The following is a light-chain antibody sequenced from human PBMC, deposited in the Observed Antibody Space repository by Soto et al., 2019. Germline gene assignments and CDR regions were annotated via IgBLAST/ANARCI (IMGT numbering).Light chain of an antibody. Sequence: QSALTQPASVSASPGQSITISCTGTSSDVGGSDLVSWYQHYPGKAPKLIIYEGTKRPSGVSNRFSGSKSGNTASLTISGIQAEDQADYYCSSYAGGRVIFGGGTKVTVL. CDR2: EGT. J-gene: IGLJ2*01. V-gene: IGLV2-23*01. CDR1: SSDVGGSDL. CDR3: SSYAGGRVI.